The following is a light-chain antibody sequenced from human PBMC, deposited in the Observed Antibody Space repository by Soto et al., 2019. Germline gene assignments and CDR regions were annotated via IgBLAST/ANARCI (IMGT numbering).Light chain of an antibody. CDR3: GSFTSSGTRV. J-gene: IGLJ1*01. Sequence: QSAPTQPASVSGSPGQSITISCTGTSSDVGGYNYVSWYQQHPGKAPRVMIYEVTSRPSGGSDRFSGSESGNTASLTISGLQVEDEADYYCGSFTSSGTRVFGTGTKVTVL. CDR1: SSDVGGYNY. V-gene: IGLV2-14*01. CDR2: EVT.